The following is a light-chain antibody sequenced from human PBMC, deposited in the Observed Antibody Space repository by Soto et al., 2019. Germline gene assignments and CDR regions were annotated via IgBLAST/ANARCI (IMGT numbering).Light chain of an antibody. CDR3: QHTYTTPYT. CDR2: AVS. Sequence: DIQMTQSRSSLSASVGDRVTITCRSSQSISSYLNWYQQKPGKAPTLLIYAVSRLQSGVPSRFSGSGSGTDFTLTIGSLQPEDLATYYCQHTYTTPYTFGQGTKVDIK. V-gene: IGKV1-39*01. J-gene: IGKJ2*01. CDR1: QSISSY.